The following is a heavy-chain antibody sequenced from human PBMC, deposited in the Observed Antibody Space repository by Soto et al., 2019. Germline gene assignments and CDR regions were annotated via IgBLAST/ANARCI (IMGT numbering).Heavy chain of an antibody. Sequence: ESGGGVVQPGRSLRLSCAASGFTFSSYGMHWVRQAPGKGLEWVAVISYDGSNKYYADSVKGRFTISRDNSKNTLYLQMNSLRAEDTAVYYCAKDLIVVVPAAMGNYYYGMDVWGQGTTVTVSS. J-gene: IGHJ6*02. D-gene: IGHD2-2*01. CDR3: AKDLIVVVPAAMGNYYYGMDV. V-gene: IGHV3-30*18. CDR2: ISYDGSNK. CDR1: GFTFSSYG.